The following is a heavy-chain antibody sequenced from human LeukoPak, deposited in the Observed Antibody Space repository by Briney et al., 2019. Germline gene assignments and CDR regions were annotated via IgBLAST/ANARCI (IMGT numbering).Heavy chain of an antibody. J-gene: IGHJ4*02. Sequence: GRSLRLFCAASGFTFSSYGMHWVRQAPGKGLEWVAVIWYDGSNKYYADSVKGRFTISRDNSKNTLYLQMNSLRAEDTAVYYCASLYGSGSSLFDYWGQGTLVTVSS. D-gene: IGHD3-10*01. V-gene: IGHV3-33*01. CDR3: ASLYGSGSSLFDY. CDR1: GFTFSSYG. CDR2: IWYDGSNK.